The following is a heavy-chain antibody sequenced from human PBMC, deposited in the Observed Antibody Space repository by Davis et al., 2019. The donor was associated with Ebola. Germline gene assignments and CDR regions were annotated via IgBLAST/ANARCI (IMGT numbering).Heavy chain of an antibody. D-gene: IGHD4-17*01. CDR3: ARGPTPTGVAP. V-gene: IGHV4-34*01. J-gene: IGHJ5*02. CDR2: INHSGST. Sequence: SETLSLTCAVYGGSFSGYYWSWIRQPPGKGLEWIGEINHSGSTNYNPSLKSRVTISVDTSKNQFSLKLSSVTAADTAVYYCARGPTPTGVAPRGQGTLVTVSS. CDR1: GGSFSGYY.